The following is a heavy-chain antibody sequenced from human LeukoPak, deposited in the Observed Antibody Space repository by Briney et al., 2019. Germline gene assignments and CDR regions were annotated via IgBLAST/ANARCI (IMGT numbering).Heavy chain of an antibody. CDR3: AIAPRSIAALGH. CDR1: GFTFSSYS. Sequence: GGSLRLSCAASGFTFSSYSLNWVRQAPAKGLEWVSTISGSGGSTYYADSVKGRFTISRDNSKNTLYLQMNSLRAEDTAVYYCAIAPRSIAALGHWGQGTLVTVSS. D-gene: IGHD6-6*01. V-gene: IGHV3-23*01. J-gene: IGHJ4*02. CDR2: ISGSGGST.